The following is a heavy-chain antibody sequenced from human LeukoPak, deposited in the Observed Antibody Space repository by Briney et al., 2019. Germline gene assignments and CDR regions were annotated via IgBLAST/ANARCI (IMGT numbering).Heavy chain of an antibody. CDR3: ATLPSAYCGGDCPTNFDY. D-gene: IGHD2-21*02. J-gene: IGHJ4*02. V-gene: IGHV3-21*01. CDR1: GFTFSSYS. Sequence: GGSLRLSCAASGFTFSSYSMNWVRQAPGKGLEWVSSISSSSSYIYYADSVRGRFTISRDNAKNSLYLQMNSLRAEDTAVYYCATLPSAYCGGDCPTNFDYWGQGTLVTVSS. CDR2: ISSSSSYI.